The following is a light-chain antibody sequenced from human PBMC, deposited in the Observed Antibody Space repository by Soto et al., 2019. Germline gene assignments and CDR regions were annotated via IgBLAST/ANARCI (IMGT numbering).Light chain of an antibody. V-gene: IGKV1-5*03. J-gene: IGKJ1*01. CDR1: QTISSW. Sequence: DIQMTQSPSSLSASVGDRVTITCRASQTISSWLAWYQQKPGKAPKLLLYKASTLKSGVPSRFSGSGSGTEFTLTISSLQPDDFATYYCQHYNSYSEAFGQGTKVDIK. CDR3: QHYNSYSEA. CDR2: KAS.